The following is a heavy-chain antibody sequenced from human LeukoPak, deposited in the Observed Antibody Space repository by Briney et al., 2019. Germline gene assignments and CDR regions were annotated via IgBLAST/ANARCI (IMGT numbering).Heavy chain of an antibody. Sequence: SETLSLTCTVSGGSISSYYWSWIRQPPGKGLEWIGYIYYSGSTNYNPSLKSRVTISVDTSKNQFSLKLSSVTAADTAVYYCAREGSSAPSDAFDFWGQGTLVTVSS. D-gene: IGHD6-19*01. CDR2: IYYSGST. CDR1: GGSISSYY. V-gene: IGHV4-59*01. J-gene: IGHJ3*01. CDR3: AREGSSAPSDAFDF.